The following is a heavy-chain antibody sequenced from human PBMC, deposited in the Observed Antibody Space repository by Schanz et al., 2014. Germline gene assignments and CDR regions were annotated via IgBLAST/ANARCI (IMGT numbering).Heavy chain of an antibody. V-gene: IGHV3-48*04. D-gene: IGHD1-26*01. CDR2: ISGSGAST. J-gene: IGHJ2*01. Sequence: EVQLVESGGGLVQPGGSLRLSCTASGFTFSSYSMNWVRQAPGKGLEWVSAISGSGASTYYADSVKGRFTISRDNTKNSLFLQLNSLRADDTAVYYCARNRGSGGQNWYFDLWGRGTLVTVSS. CDR3: ARNRGSGGQNWYFDL. CDR1: GFTFSSYS.